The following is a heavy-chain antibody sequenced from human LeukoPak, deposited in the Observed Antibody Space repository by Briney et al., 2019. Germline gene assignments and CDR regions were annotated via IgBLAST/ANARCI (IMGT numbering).Heavy chain of an antibody. Sequence: GESLKISCKGSGYNFTNYWIGWVRQMPGKGLEWMGIIYPGDSDTRYSPSFQGQVTISADKSISTAYMELSSLRSEDTAVYYCASEARYYDFWSGYNYYYYYMDVWGKGTTVTVSS. V-gene: IGHV5-51*01. CDR2: IYPGDSDT. J-gene: IGHJ6*03. D-gene: IGHD3-3*01. CDR3: ASEARYYDFWSGYNYYYYYMDV. CDR1: GYNFTNYW.